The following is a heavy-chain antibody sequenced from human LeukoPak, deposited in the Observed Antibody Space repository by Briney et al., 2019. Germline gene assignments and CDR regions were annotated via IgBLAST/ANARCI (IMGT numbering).Heavy chain of an antibody. CDR1: GFTLSSHW. D-gene: IGHD3-22*01. CDR3: ARDIYYDSSGYYY. CDR2: IKPGGSEK. Sequence: GGSLRLSCAASGFTLSSHWMSWVRQAPGKGLEWVANIKPGGSEKSYVDSVKGRFTISRDNAKNSLYLQMNSLRAEDTAVYYCARDIYYDSSGYYYWGQGTLVTVSS. V-gene: IGHV3-7*01. J-gene: IGHJ4*02.